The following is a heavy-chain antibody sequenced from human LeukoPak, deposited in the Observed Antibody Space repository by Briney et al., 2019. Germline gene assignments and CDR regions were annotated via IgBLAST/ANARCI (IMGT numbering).Heavy chain of an antibody. CDR1: GGTFSGYT. V-gene: IGHV1-69*02. CDR2: IIPILGIA. CDR3: AAHARLGDSRLDY. J-gene: IGHJ4*02. D-gene: IGHD3-16*01. Sequence: ASVKVSCKASGGTFSGYTISRVRQAPGQGLEWMGRIIPILGIANYAQKFQGRVTITADKSTSTAYMELSSLRSEDTAVYYCAAHARLGDSRLDYWGQGTLVTVSS.